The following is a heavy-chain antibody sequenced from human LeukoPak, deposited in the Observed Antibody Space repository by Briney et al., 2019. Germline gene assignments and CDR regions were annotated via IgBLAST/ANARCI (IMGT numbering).Heavy chain of an antibody. J-gene: IGHJ4*02. CDR2: IYYSGST. Sequence: SQTLSLTCTVSGGSISSGDYYWSWIRQPPGKGLEWIGYIYYSGSTYYNPSLESRVTISVDTSKNQFSLKLSSVTAADTAVYYCARGGPSTVTDFDYWGQGTLVTVSS. CDR3: ARGGPSTVTDFDY. D-gene: IGHD4-17*01. V-gene: IGHV4-30-4*01. CDR1: GGSISSGDYY.